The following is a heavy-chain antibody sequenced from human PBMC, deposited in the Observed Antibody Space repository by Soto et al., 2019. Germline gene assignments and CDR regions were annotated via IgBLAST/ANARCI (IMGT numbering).Heavy chain of an antibody. CDR1: GFTFSSYA. CDR2: ISYDGSNK. CDR3: AKDLGIGYCSGGSCPKINYYYYGMDV. V-gene: IGHV3-30*04. D-gene: IGHD2-15*01. Sequence: QVQLVESGGGVVQPGRSLRLSCAASGFTFSSYAMHWVRQAPGKGLEWVAVISYDGSNKYYADSVKGRFTISRDNSKNTLYLQMNSLRAEDTAVYYCAKDLGIGYCSGGSCPKINYYYYGMDVWGQGTTVTVSS. J-gene: IGHJ6*02.